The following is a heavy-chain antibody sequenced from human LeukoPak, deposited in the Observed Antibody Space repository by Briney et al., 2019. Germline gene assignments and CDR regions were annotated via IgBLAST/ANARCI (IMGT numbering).Heavy chain of an antibody. CDR1: GFTFSSYS. CDR3: ARGGRYPLDY. V-gene: IGHV3-21*01. Sequence: GGSPRLSCAASGFTFSSYSMNWVRQAPGKGLELVSSISSSSSYIYYADSVNGLFTISRYNAKNSLYLQMNRLRAEDTAVYYCARGGRYPLDYWGQGTLVTVSS. J-gene: IGHJ4*02. CDR2: ISSSSSYI. D-gene: IGHD3-16*01.